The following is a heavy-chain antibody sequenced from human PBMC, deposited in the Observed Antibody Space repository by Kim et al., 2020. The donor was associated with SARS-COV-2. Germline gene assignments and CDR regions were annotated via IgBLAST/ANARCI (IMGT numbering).Heavy chain of an antibody. V-gene: IGHV3-21*01. Sequence: GGSLRLSCAASGFTFSSYSMNWVRQAPGKGLEWVSSISSSSSYIYYADSVKGRFTISRDNAKNSLYLQMNSLRAEDTALYYCARVSGYDKNFDYWGQGTLVTVSS. CDR3: ARVSGYDKNFDY. J-gene: IGHJ4*02. CDR1: GFTFSSYS. D-gene: IGHD5-12*01. CDR2: ISSSSSYI.